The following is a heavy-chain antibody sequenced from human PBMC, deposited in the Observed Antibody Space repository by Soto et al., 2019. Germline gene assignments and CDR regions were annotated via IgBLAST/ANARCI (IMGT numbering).Heavy chain of an antibody. J-gene: IGHJ4*02. V-gene: IGHV4-59*08. CDR1: GDSITSYH. CDR2: IFNSGST. D-gene: IGHD1-26*01. CDR3: AGDIRSGSYRFDY. Sequence: QVQLQESGPGLVKPSETLSLTCTVSGDSITSYHWSWIRQSPEKGLEWIGYIFNSGSTAYNNYLKSRVTISADRSKNQFSLKLSSVTAADTAVYYCAGDIRSGSYRFDYWGQGTLVTVAS.